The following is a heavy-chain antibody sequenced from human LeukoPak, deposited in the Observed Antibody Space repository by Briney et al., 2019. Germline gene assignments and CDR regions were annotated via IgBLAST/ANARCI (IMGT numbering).Heavy chain of an antibody. CDR2: ISWNGGST. Sequence: GGSLRLSCGGSGFTFDDHGMCWVRQAPGKGLEWVSGISWNGGSTGYADSVKGRFTISRDNAKNSLYLQMNSLRVEDTALYYCGGGDSSGWYFDSWGQGTLVTVSS. CDR3: GGGDSSGWYFDS. CDR1: GFTFDDHG. D-gene: IGHD6-19*01. J-gene: IGHJ4*02. V-gene: IGHV3-20*04.